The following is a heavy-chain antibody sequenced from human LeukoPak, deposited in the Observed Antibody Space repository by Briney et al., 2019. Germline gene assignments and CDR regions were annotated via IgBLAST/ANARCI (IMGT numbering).Heavy chain of an antibody. D-gene: IGHD5-18*01. Sequence: GGSLRLSCAASGFTFSSYSMNWVRQAPGKGLEWVSSISSSSSYIYYADSVKGRFTISRDNAKNSLYLQMNSPRAEDTAVYYCARAVNSYGSSRFDYWGQGTLVTVSS. CDR1: GFTFSSYS. J-gene: IGHJ4*02. CDR3: ARAVNSYGSSRFDY. V-gene: IGHV3-21*01. CDR2: ISSSSSYI.